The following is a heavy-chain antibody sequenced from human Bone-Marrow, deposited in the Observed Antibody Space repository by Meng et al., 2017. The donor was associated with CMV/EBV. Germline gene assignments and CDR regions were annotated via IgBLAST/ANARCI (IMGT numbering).Heavy chain of an antibody. CDR1: GFTFSSYS. J-gene: IGHJ6*02. D-gene: IGHD2-15*01. CDR3: AREIVVENSYGMDV. Sequence: GESLKISCAASGFTFSSYSMNWVRQAPGKGLEWVSSISSSSYIYYADSVKGRFTISRDNAKNSLYLQMNSLRAEDTAVYYCAREIVVENSYGMDVWGQGTTVTVSS. CDR2: ISSSSYI. V-gene: IGHV3-21*01.